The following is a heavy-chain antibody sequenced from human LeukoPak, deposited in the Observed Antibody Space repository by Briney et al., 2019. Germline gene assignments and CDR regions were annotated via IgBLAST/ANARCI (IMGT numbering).Heavy chain of an antibody. V-gene: IGHV3-7*03. J-gene: IGHJ4*02. CDR2: IKQDGSEK. D-gene: IGHD1-26*01. Sequence: PGGSLRLSCVASGFTFSSRDWMTWVRQAPGKGLEWVANIKQDGSEKNYVDSVKGRFTISRDNAKNSVDLQMNSLRAEDTAIYYCAKEYTGTFSPFPSYFDNWGQGTLVTVSS. CDR3: AKEYTGTFSPFPSYFDN. CDR1: GFTFSSRDW.